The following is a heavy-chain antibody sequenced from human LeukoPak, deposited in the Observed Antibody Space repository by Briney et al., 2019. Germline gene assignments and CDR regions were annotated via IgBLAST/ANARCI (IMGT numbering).Heavy chain of an antibody. Sequence: PSETLSLTCIVSGVSISSYYWSWIRQPPGEGLEWIGYIYYSGSTNYNPSLKSRVTISVDTSKNQFSLKLSSVTAADTAVYYCARIMGHFDFWGPGTLVTVSS. CDR2: IYYSGST. D-gene: IGHD1-26*01. V-gene: IGHV4-59*01. CDR1: GVSISSYY. CDR3: ARIMGHFDF. J-gene: IGHJ4*02.